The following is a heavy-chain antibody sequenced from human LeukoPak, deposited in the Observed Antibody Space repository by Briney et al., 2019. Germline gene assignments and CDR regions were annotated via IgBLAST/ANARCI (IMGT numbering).Heavy chain of an antibody. J-gene: IGHJ6*03. Sequence: KTSETLSLTCTVSGGSISSYYWSWIRQPPGKGLEWIGYIYYGGSTNYNPSLKSRVTISVDTSKNQFSLKLSSVTAADTAVYYCARTTEGGYTYDYFYYYYMDVWGKGTTVTISS. CDR1: GGSISSYY. CDR3: ARTTEGGYTYDYFYYYYMDV. D-gene: IGHD5-18*01. CDR2: IYYGGST. V-gene: IGHV4-59*01.